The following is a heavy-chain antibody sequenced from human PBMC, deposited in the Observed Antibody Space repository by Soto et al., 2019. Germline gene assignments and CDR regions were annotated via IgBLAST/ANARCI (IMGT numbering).Heavy chain of an antibody. CDR3: ARWPYGDYGYYYYGMDC. CDR2: IYYSGST. Sequence: TLSLTCTVSGGSIRGGYYWSWIRQPPGKGLEWIGYIYYSGSTYYNPSLQSRITISVDTSKNQFSLKLSSVTAADTAVYYCARWPYGDYGYYYYGMDCWGQGTTVPVAS. J-gene: IGHJ6*02. V-gene: IGHV4-30-4*01. CDR1: GGSIRGGYY. D-gene: IGHD4-17*01.